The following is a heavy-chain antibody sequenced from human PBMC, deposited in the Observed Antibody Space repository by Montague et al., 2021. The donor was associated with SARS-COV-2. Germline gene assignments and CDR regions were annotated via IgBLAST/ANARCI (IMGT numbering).Heavy chain of an antibody. Sequence: SETLSLTCTVSGGSISSSSYYWGWIRQPPGKGLEWIGSIYYSGSTYYNPSLKSRVTISVDTSKNQFSLKLSSVTAADTAVYYCARVAHPSETGYFDDWGQGTLVTVSS. D-gene: IGHD1-14*01. CDR3: ARVAHPSETGYFDD. V-gene: IGHV4-39*07. CDR1: GGSISSSSYY. J-gene: IGHJ4*02. CDR2: IYYSGST.